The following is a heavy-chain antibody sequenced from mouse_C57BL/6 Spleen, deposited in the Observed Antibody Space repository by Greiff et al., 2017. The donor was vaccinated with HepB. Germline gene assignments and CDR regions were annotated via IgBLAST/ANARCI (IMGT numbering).Heavy chain of an antibody. CDR2: INPSNGGT. CDR1: GYTFTSYW. J-gene: IGHJ2*01. Sequence: QVQLQQPGTELVKPGASVKLSCKASGYTFTSYWMHWVKQRPGQGLEWIGNINPSNGGTNYNEKFKSKATLTVDKSSSTAYMQHSSLTSEDSAVYYCAGGDRGLRLRPFDYWGQGTTLTVSS. V-gene: IGHV1-53*01. D-gene: IGHD3-2*02. CDR3: AGGDRGLRLRPFDY.